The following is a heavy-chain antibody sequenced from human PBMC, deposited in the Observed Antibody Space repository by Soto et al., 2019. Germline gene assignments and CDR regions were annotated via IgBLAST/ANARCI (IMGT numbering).Heavy chain of an antibody. CDR2: SSNSGSFT. D-gene: IGHD1-1*01. J-gene: IGHJ4*02. CDR3: VRSGDNYNLLDY. V-gene: IGHV3-11*06. CDR1: GFTFSDHY. Sequence: GGSLRLSCAASGFTFSDHYMSWIRQAPGKGLEWIGYSSNSGSFTRYADSVKGRFSISRDNAKNSLYLQINSLRGDDTAIYYCVRSGDNYNLLDYWGQGTPVTVS.